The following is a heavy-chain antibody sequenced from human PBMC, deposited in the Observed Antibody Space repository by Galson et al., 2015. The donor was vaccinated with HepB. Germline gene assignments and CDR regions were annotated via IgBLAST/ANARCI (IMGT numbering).Heavy chain of an antibody. CDR2: ISAYNGNT. J-gene: IGHJ4*02. V-gene: IGHV1-18*01. CDR3: ARDQPGSGWFMDGRTLHDY. CDR1: GYTFTSYG. D-gene: IGHD6-19*01. Sequence: SVKVSCKASGYTFTSYGISWVRQAPGQGLEWMGWISAYNGNTNYAQKLQGRVTMTTDTSTSTAYMELRSLRSDDTAVYYCARDQPGSGWFMDGRTLHDYWGQGTLVTVSS.